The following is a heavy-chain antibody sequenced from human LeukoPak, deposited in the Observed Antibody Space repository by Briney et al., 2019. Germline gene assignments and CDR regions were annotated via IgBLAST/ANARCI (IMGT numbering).Heavy chain of an antibody. J-gene: IGHJ4*02. V-gene: IGHV3-23*01. D-gene: IGHD3-22*01. CDR1: GCTVSSCA. CDR2: ISGSGGST. CDR3: ATDRTLTMIVVVITIFDY. Sequence: GGSLRLSCAGSGCTVSSCAMSWVRQAPGKGRERVSAISGSGGSTYYADSVKGRFTISRDNSKNTLYLQTHTRRAEDTGVYYCATDRTLTMIVVVITIFDYWGQGTLVTVSP.